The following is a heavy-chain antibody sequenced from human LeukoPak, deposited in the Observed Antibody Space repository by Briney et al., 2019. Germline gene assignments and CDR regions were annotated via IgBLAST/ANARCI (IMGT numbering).Heavy chain of an antibody. V-gene: IGHV3-11*04. CDR2: ISSSGSTI. CDR1: GFTFSDYY. D-gene: IGHD6-19*01. J-gene: IGHJ3*02. CDR3: ARGDPDISFAVAGEAFDI. Sequence: GGSLRLSCAASGFTFSDYYMSWIRQAPGKGLEWVSYISSSGSTIYYADSVKGRFTISRDNAKKLLYLQMNSLRAEDTAVYYCARGDPDISFAVAGEAFDIWGQGTMVTVSS.